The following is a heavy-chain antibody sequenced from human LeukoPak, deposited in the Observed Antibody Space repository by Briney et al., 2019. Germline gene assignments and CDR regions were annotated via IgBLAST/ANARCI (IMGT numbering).Heavy chain of an antibody. CDR1: GGSISSSSYY. D-gene: IGHD3-9*01. Sequence: SETLSLTCTVSGGSISSSSYYWGWIRQPPGKGLEWIGSIYYSGSTNYNPSLKGRGTISVDMSKNQFSLKLSSVTAADTAVYYCARGSFTDILTYYFGYWGQGTLVTVSS. J-gene: IGHJ4*02. CDR3: ARGSFTDILTYYFGY. V-gene: IGHV4-39*07. CDR2: IYYSGST.